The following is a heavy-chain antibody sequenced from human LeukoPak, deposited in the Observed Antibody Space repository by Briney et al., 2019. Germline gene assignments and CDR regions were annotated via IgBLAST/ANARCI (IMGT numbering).Heavy chain of an antibody. D-gene: IGHD6-13*01. Sequence: SETLSLTCTVSGGSISSYYWSWIRQPPGKGLEWIGYIYYSGSTNYNPSLKSRVTISVDTSKNQFSLKLSSVTAADTAVYYCAREIAAAGYYYWGQGTLVTVSS. CDR2: IYYSGST. CDR3: AREIAAAGYYY. J-gene: IGHJ4*02. CDR1: GGSISSYY. V-gene: IGHV4-59*01.